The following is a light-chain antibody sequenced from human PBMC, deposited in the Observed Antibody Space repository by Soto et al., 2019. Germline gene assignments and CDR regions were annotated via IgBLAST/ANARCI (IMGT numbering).Light chain of an antibody. CDR3: LQDSNYPFT. Sequence: AIQMTQSPSSLSASVGDRVTITCRASQGMRNDLGWYQQKPGKAPKLLIYATSSLQSGVPSRFSGSGSGTDFTLTISSLQPEDFATYYCLQDSNYPFTFGPGTKVDFK. J-gene: IGKJ3*01. CDR2: ATS. CDR1: QGMRND. V-gene: IGKV1-6*01.